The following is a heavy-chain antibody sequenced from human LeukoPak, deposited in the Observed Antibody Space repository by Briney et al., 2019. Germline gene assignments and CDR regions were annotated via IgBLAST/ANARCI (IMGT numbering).Heavy chain of an antibody. CDR3: AKDKYADYYYYMDV. Sequence: GRSLRLSCAASGFIFSSYGMHWVRQAPGEGLEWVAVISYDGSKKYYADSVKGRFTISRDNSKNTLYLQMNSLRAEDTAVYYCAKDKYADYYYYMDVWGKGTTVTVSS. CDR2: ISYDGSKK. D-gene: IGHD2-8*01. J-gene: IGHJ6*03. CDR1: GFIFSSYG. V-gene: IGHV3-30*18.